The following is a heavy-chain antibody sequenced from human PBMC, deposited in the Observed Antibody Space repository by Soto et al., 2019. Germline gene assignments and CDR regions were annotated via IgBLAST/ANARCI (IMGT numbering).Heavy chain of an antibody. V-gene: IGHV3-9*01. D-gene: IGHD5-12*01. CDR1: GXXXXDXX. CDR2: ISWNSGSI. Sequence: EVQLVESGGGLVQPGXSLXXSCXXXGXXXXDXXXHXVRQAPGKGLEWVSGISWNSGSIGSADSVKGRFTISRDNAKNSLYLQMNSLRAEDTALYYCAKDRGYSGYHLFLHAFDIWGQGTMVTVSS. J-gene: IGHJ3*02. CDR3: AKDRGYSGYHLFLHAFDI.